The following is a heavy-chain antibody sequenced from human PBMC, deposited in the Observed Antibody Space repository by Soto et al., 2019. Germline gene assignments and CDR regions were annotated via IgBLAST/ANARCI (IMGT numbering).Heavy chain of an antibody. CDR3: ARDRDDYGSGNYYNRIDF. CDR2: IIPLFGTP. CDR1: GGIFSTYA. D-gene: IGHD3-10*01. Sequence: SVKVSCKASGGIFSTYAISWLRQAPGQGLEWMGGIIPLFGTPNYAQRFQGRVTITTDESTSTAYMELSRLRSEDTAVYYCARDRDDYGSGNYYNRIDFWGQGTLVTVSS. J-gene: IGHJ4*02. V-gene: IGHV1-69*05.